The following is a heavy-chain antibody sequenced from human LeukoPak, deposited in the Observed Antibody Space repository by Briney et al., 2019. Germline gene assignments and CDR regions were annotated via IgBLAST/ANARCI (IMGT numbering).Heavy chain of an antibody. V-gene: IGHV3-74*01. Sequence: GGPLRLSCAASGFGLSSHWVNWVRQAPGKGLVWVSRISDDGSYTSNVDSVKGRFTISRDNVNNMLYLHMNSLRAEDTAVYYCASFGISWRSSYWGQGTLVTVSS. CDR1: GFGLSSHW. CDR3: ASFGISWRSSY. J-gene: IGHJ4*02. CDR2: ISDDGSYT. D-gene: IGHD2-21*01.